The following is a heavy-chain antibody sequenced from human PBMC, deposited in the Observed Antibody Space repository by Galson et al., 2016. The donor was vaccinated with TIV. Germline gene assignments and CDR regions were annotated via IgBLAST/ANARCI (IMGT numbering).Heavy chain of an antibody. D-gene: IGHD4-17*01. CDR3: ARSGDYGAY. V-gene: IGHV1-8*02. Sequence: SVKVSCKASGYTFTSYDINWVRQATGQGLEWMGWMNPNSGNTGYAQKFRGRVTMTRNTSVRTAYMELSSLRSEDTAVYYRARSGDYGAYWGQGTLVTVSS. CDR2: MNPNSGNT. CDR1: GYTFTSYD. J-gene: IGHJ4*02.